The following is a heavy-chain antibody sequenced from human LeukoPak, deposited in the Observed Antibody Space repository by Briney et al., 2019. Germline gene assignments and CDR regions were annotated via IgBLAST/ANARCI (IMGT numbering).Heavy chain of an antibody. Sequence: GGSLRLSCAASGFTFSDYYISWIRQAPGKGLEWVSYISSSGSTIYYADSVKGRFTLSRDDSRNTVYLQLNNLRVEDTAIYYCAKANWVSNADAVWWGQGTQVTVSS. J-gene: IGHJ4*02. CDR3: AKANWVSNADAVW. V-gene: IGHV3-11*01. CDR2: ISSSGSTI. CDR1: GFTFSDYY. D-gene: IGHD1-1*01.